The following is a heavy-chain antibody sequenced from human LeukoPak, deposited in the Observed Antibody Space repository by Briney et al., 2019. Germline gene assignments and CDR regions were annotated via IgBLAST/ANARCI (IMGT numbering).Heavy chain of an antibody. CDR1: GYSISSGYY. CDR3: ARGIDFWSGLDAFDI. CDR2: IYHSGST. V-gene: IGHV4-38-2*02. Sequence: SETLSLTCTVSGYSISSGYYWGWIRQPPGKGLEWIGSIYHSGSTYYNPSPKSRVTISVDTSKNQFSLKVNSVTAADTAVYYCARGIDFWSGLDAFDIWGQGTMVTVSS. J-gene: IGHJ3*02. D-gene: IGHD3-3*01.